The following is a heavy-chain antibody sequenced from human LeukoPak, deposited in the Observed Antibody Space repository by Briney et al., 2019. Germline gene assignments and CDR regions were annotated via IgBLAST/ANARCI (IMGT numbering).Heavy chain of an antibody. V-gene: IGHV3-23*01. CDR1: GFTFSIYA. CDR3: AKDLPNPAVAGTNDAFDI. CDR2: ICGSGGST. J-gene: IGHJ3*02. D-gene: IGHD6-19*01. Sequence: GGSLRLPCAASGFTFSIYAMSWVRQAPGKGLEWVSAICGSGGSTYYADSVKGRFTISRDNSKNTLYLQMNSLRAEDTAVYYCAKDLPNPAVAGTNDAFDIWGQGTMVTVSS.